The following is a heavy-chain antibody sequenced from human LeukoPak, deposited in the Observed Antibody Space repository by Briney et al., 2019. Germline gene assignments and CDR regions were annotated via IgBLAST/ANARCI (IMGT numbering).Heavy chain of an antibody. CDR1: GGSISSYY. Sequence: PSETLSLTCTVSGGSISSYYWSWIRQPPGKGLEWIGYIYYSGSTNYNPSLKSRVTISVDTSKNQFSLKLSSVTAADTAVYYCARVTTLSREGDQNNWFDPWGQGTLVTVSS. CDR3: ARVTTLSREGDQNNWFDP. V-gene: IGHV4-59*01. D-gene: IGHD4-11*01. J-gene: IGHJ5*02. CDR2: IYYSGST.